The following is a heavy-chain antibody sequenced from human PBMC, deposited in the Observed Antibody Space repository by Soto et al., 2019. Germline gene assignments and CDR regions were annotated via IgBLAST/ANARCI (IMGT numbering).Heavy chain of an antibody. V-gene: IGHV2-26*01. D-gene: IGHD2-21*01. CDR1: GFALSNARMG. CDR2: IFSNDEK. J-gene: IGHJ4*02. CDR3: ARSDHARVI. Sequence: QVTLKESGPVLVKPTETLTLTCTVSGFALSNARMGVSWIRQPPGKALEWLAHIFSNDEKSYSPSLKGRLTVYKGTSRSQVVLTMTNMDPVDTATYYCARSDHARVIWGQGTLVTVSS.